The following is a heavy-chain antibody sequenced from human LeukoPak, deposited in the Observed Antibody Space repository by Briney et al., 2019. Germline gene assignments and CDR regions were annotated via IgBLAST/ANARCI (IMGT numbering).Heavy chain of an antibody. V-gene: IGHV3-15*01. CDR1: GFTFSNAW. J-gene: IGHJ5*02. CDR3: TTLRRGYLDPYNWFDP. D-gene: IGHD5-18*01. Sequence: GGPLRLSCAASGFTFSNAWMSWVRQAPGKGLEWVGRIKSKTDGGTTDYAAPVKGRFTISRDDSKNTLYLQMNSLKTEDTAVYYCTTLRRGYLDPYNWFDPWGQGTLVTVSS. CDR2: IKSKTDGGTT.